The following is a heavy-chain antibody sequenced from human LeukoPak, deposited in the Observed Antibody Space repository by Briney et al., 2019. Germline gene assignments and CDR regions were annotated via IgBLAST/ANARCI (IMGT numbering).Heavy chain of an antibody. J-gene: IGHJ5*02. CDR2: IYYSGST. Sequence: SETLSLTCAVYGGSFSGYYWSWIRQPPGKGLEWIGYIYYSGSTNYNPSLKSRVTISVDTSKNQFSLKLSSVTAADTAVYYCARRLFGDDPWGQGTLVTVSS. CDR3: ARRLFGDDP. V-gene: IGHV4-59*12. CDR1: GGSFSGYY. D-gene: IGHD3-10*02.